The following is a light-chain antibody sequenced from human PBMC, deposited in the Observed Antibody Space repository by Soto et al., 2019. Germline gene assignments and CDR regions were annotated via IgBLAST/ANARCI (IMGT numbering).Light chain of an antibody. CDR2: HTS. V-gene: IGKV3-20*01. CDR3: QQQGGSTIT. Sequence: EIVMTQSPGTLSVSPGERATLSCMASQSVRSDLAWYQQKPGQAPRLLIYHTSNRAAGIPARFSGSGSGTDFTLTISRLEPEDFAVYYCQQQGGSTITFGQGTRLEIK. CDR1: QSVRSD. J-gene: IGKJ5*01.